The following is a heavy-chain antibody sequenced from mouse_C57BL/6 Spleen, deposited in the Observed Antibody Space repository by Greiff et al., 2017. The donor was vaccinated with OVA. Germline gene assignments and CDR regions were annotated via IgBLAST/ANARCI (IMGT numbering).Heavy chain of an antibody. CDR1: GYTFTDYE. Sequence: QVQLQQSGAELVRPGASVTLSCKASGYTFTDYEMHWVKQTPVHGLEWIGAIDPETGGTAYNQKFKGKAILTADKSSSTAYMELRSLTSEDSAVYYCTRTDYGSSHLDVWGTGTTVTVSS. J-gene: IGHJ1*03. CDR2: IDPETGGT. CDR3: TRTDYGSSHLDV. D-gene: IGHD1-1*01. V-gene: IGHV1-15*01.